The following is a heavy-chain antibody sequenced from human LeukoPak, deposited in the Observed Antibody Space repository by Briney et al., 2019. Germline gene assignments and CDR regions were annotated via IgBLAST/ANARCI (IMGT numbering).Heavy chain of an antibody. V-gene: IGHV3-64*01. CDR3: ANDGYDFCGDHTPYYYYMDV. D-gene: IGHD3-3*01. J-gene: IGHJ6*03. CDR2: ISSNGDGS. CDR1: GFTFSSYT. Sequence: GGSLRLSCGASGFTFSSYTMHWVRQAPGKGLEYVSTISSNGDGSYYANSVKGRFTITRDNSKNTLYLQMGSLRAEDMAVYFCANDGYDFCGDHTPYYYYMDVWGKGTTVTVSS.